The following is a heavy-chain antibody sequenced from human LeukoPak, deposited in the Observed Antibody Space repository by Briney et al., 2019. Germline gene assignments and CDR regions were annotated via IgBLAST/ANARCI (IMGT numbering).Heavy chain of an antibody. J-gene: IGHJ4*02. CDR1: GYSLDSGASY. Sequence: SETLSLTCTVSGYSLDSGASYWSWLRQHPGKGLEWIGYIYYAGNTYYNPSLKSRVTISVDTSKNQFSLKLNSVTAADTAVYYCARGGGSGNFDYWGQGTLVTVSS. D-gene: IGHD3-10*01. CDR2: IYYAGNT. V-gene: IGHV4-31*03. CDR3: ARGGGSGNFDY.